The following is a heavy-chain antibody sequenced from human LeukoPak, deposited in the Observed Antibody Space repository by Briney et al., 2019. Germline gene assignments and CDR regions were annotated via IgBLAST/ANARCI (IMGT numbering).Heavy chain of an antibody. CDR1: GFTFSSYS. CDR3: AREVTD. Sequence: GRSLRLSCVASGFTFSSYSMHWVRQAPGKGLEWVAVIWYDGSNKYYANSVKGRFTISRDNSKNTLYLQMNSLRAEDTAVYYCAREVTDRGLGTLVTVSS. V-gene: IGHV3-33*01. J-gene: IGHJ4*02. D-gene: IGHD2-21*02. CDR2: IWYDGSNK.